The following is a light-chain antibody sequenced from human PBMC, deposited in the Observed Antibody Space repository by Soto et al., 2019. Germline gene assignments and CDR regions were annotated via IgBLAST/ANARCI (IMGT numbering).Light chain of an antibody. V-gene: IGLV1-40*01. CDR1: SSNTGANYD. CDR2: ANN. CDR3: QSYDSSLSGSVV. J-gene: IGLJ2*01. Sequence: QTVVTQPPSVSGAPGQRVTISCTGSSSNTGANYDVHWYQQLPGAAPRLLISANNNRPSGVPDRFSGSNSGTSASLAITGLQAEDEADYYCQSYDSSLSGSVVFGGGTKLTVL.